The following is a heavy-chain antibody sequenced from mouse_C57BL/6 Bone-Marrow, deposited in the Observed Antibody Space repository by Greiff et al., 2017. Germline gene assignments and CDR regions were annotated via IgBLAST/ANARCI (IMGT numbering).Heavy chain of an antibody. D-gene: IGHD1-1*01. CDR3: ATPLLRFYAMDY. CDR1: GFTFSDYG. Sequence: EVKVVESGGGLVKPGGSLKLSCAASGFTFSDYGMHWVRQAPEKGLEWVAYISSGSSTIYYADTVKGRFTISRDNAKNTLFLQMTSLRSEDTAMYYCATPLLRFYAMDYWGQGTSVTVSS. J-gene: IGHJ4*01. CDR2: ISSGSSTI. V-gene: IGHV5-17*01.